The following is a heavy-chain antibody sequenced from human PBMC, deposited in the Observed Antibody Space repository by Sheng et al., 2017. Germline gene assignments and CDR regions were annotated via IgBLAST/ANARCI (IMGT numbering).Heavy chain of an antibody. D-gene: IGHD3-10*01. J-gene: IGHJ3*02. CDR2: ISSSGSTI. V-gene: IGHV3-48*03. CDR3: ASSDRPSQYYGSGSYYTPRDAFDI. CDR1: GFTFSSYE. Sequence: EVQLVESGGGLVQPGGSLRLSCAASGFTFSSYEMNWVRQAPGKGLEWVSYISSSGSTIYYADSVKGRFTISRDNAKNSLYLQMNSLRAEDTAVYYCASSDRPSQYYGSGSYYTPRDAFDIWGQGTMVTVSS.